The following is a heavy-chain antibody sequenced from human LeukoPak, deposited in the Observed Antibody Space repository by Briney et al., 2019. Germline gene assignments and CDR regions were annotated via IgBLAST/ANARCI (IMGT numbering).Heavy chain of an antibody. CDR2: IIPIFGTA. Sequence: GASVKVSCKASGGTFISYAISWVRQAPGQALEWMGGIIPIFGTANYAQKFQGRVTITTDESTSTAYMELSSLRSEDTAVYYCARAPPGTLRYYFDYWGQGTLVAVSS. CDR1: GGTFISYA. CDR3: ARAPPGTLRYYFDY. V-gene: IGHV1-69*05. J-gene: IGHJ4*02. D-gene: IGHD1-1*01.